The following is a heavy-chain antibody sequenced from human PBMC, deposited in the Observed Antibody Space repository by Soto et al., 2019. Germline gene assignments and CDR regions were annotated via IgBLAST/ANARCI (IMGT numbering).Heavy chain of an antibody. J-gene: IGHJ6*02. CDR2: MNPNSGNT. CDR1: GYTFTSYD. D-gene: IGHD3-3*01. CDR3: ARVEPITIFGVVIIPVAGSYGMDV. Sequence: ASVKVSCKASGYTFTSYDINWVRQATGQGLEWMGWMNPNSGNTGYAQKFQGRVTMTRNTSISTAYMELSSLRSEDTAVYYCARVEPITIFGVVIIPVAGSYGMDVWGQGTTVTVSS. V-gene: IGHV1-8*01.